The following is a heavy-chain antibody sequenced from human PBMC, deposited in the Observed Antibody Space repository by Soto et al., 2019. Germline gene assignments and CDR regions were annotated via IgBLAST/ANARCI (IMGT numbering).Heavy chain of an antibody. V-gene: IGHV3-48*03. D-gene: IGHD3-9*01. Sequence: PGGSLRLSXAASGFTFSNFEMHWVRQAPGKGLEWVSYINTAGSTKYYAESVKGRFTISRDNARNSLFLQMNSLRAEDTAVYYCARAECSSPDCLTAYYSYGLDVWGQGSTVTVS. J-gene: IGHJ6*02. CDR2: INTAGSTK. CDR1: GFTFSNFE. CDR3: ARAECSSPDCLTAYYSYGLDV.